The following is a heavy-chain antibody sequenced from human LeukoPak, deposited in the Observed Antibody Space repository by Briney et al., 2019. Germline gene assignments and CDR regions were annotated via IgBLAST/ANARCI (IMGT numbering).Heavy chain of an antibody. Sequence: ASVKVSCKASGYTFSGYAMHWVRQAPGQGLEWMGWINPNSGGTNYAQKFRGRVTMTRDTSISTAYMELSRLRSDDTAVYYCARAGWANQYAFDIWGQGTMVTVSS. CDR2: INPNSGGT. CDR1: GYTFSGYA. CDR3: ARAGWANQYAFDI. J-gene: IGHJ3*02. D-gene: IGHD1-14*01. V-gene: IGHV1-2*02.